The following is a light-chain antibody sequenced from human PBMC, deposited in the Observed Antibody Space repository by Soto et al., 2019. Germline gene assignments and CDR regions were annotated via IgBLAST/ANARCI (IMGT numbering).Light chain of an antibody. J-gene: IGLJ2*01. Sequence: QSALAQPASVSGSPGQSITISCTGSSSDVGTYNYVSWYQQHPGKAPKLMLFEVINRPSGISNRFSGSKSGNTASLTISGLQSEDEAVYCCSSYTNGNTAVVFGGGTKLTVL. V-gene: IGLV2-14*01. CDR3: SSYTNGNTAVV. CDR1: SSDVGTYNY. CDR2: EVI.